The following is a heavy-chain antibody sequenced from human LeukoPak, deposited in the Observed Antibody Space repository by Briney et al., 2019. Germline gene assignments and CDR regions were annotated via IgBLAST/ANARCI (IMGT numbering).Heavy chain of an antibody. CDR2: ISYDGSNK. J-gene: IGHJ4*02. D-gene: IGHD4-17*01. Sequence: PGRSLRLSCAASGFTLSSYGMHWVRQAPGKGLEWVAVISYDGSNKYYADSVKGRFTISRDNSKNTLYLQMNSLRAEDTAVYYCAKAMTTVTTPSTADDYWGQGTLVTVSS. CDR1: GFTLSSYG. CDR3: AKAMTTVTTPSTADDY. V-gene: IGHV3-30*18.